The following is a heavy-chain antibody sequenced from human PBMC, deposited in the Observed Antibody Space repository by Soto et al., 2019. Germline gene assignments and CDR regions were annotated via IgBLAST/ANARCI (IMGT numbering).Heavy chain of an antibody. V-gene: IGHV4-61*01. D-gene: IGHD3-22*01. J-gene: IGHJ4*02. CDR2: IYYSGST. CDR3: ARARQYYYDSSGYHFDY. Sequence: SETLSLTCTVSGGSVSSGSYYWSWIRQPPGKGLEWIGYIYYSGSTNYNPSLKSRVTISVDTSKNQFSLKLSSVTAADTAVYYCARARQYYYDSSGYHFDYWGQGTLVTVSS. CDR1: GGSVSSGSYY.